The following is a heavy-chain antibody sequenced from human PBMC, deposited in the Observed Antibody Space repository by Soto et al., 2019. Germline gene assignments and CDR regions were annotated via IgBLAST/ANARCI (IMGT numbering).Heavy chain of an antibody. Sequence: QVQLVESGGGVVQPGGSLRLSCAASGFTFSNYGMHWVRQAPGKGLEWVAVISYDGSNKYYADSVKGRFTISRDNSKNTLYLQMNSLTTEGTAVYYYARDWVWFGAHPIDYWGQGTLVTVSS. CDR2: ISYDGSNK. CDR1: GFTFSNYG. CDR3: ARDWVWFGAHPIDY. V-gene: IGHV3-30*03. D-gene: IGHD3-10*01. J-gene: IGHJ4*02.